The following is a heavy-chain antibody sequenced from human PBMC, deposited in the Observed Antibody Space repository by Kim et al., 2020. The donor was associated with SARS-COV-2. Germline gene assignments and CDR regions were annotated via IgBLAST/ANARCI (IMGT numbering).Heavy chain of an antibody. CDR1: GFTFSSYA. J-gene: IGHJ4*02. D-gene: IGHD3-10*01. Sequence: GGSLRLSCAASGFTFSSYAMSWVRQAPGKGLEWVSAISGSGGSTYYADSVKGRFTISRDNSKNTLYLQMNSLRAEDTAVYYCAKDPDFLSDRPWGVPFDYWGQGTLVTVSS. CDR2: ISGSGGST. V-gene: IGHV3-23*01. CDR3: AKDPDFLSDRPWGVPFDY.